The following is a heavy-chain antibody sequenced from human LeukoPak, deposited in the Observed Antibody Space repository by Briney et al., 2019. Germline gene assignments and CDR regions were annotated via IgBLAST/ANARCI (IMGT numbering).Heavy chain of an antibody. CDR2: IYYSGST. V-gene: IGHV4-39*01. J-gene: IGHJ3*02. CDR3: ARRERRDGYKAAFDI. D-gene: IGHD5-24*01. CDR1: GGSISSSSYY. Sequence: SETLSLTCTVSGGSISSSSYYWGWIRQPPGKGLEWIGSIYYSGSTYYNPSLKSRVTISVDTPKTQFSLKLSSVTAADTAVYYCARRERRDGYKAAFDIWGQGTMVTVSS.